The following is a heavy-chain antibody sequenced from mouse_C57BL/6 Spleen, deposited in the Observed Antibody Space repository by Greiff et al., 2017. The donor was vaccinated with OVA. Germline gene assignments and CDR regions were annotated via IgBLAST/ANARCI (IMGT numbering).Heavy chain of an antibody. CDR1: GFTFSSYT. V-gene: IGHV5-9*01. CDR3: ARQPGPMDY. CDR2: ISGGGGNT. J-gene: IGHJ4*01. Sequence: EVKLVESGGGLVKPGGSLKLSCAASGFTFSSYTMSWVRQTPEKRLEWVATISGGGGNTYYPDSVKGRFTISRDNAKNTLYLQMSSLRSEDTALYYCARQPGPMDYWGQGTSVTVSS.